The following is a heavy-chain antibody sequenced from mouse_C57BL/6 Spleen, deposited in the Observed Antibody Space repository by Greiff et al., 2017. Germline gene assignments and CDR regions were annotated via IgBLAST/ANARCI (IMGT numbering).Heavy chain of an antibody. CDR1: GYTFTSYW. V-gene: IGHV1-52*01. Sequence: QVQLQQPGAELVRPGSSVKLSCKASGYTFTSYWMHWVKQRPIQGLEWIGNIDPSDSYTHYNQKFKDKATLTVDKSSSTAYMQLSSLTSEDYAVYYCARDGKYVGFAYWGQGTLVTVSA. J-gene: IGHJ3*01. D-gene: IGHD2-1*01. CDR3: ARDGKYVGFAY. CDR2: IDPSDSYT.